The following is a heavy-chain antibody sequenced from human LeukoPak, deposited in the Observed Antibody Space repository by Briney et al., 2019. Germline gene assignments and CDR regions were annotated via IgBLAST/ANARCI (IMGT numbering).Heavy chain of an antibody. CDR3: ARVKGPLRFGGNPGYFDY. D-gene: IGHD4-23*01. Sequence: GGSLRLSCAASGFTVSSNYMSWVRQAPGKGLEWVSVIYSGGSTYYADSVKGRFTISRDNSKNTLYLQMNSLRAEDTAVYYCARVKGPLRFGGNPGYFDYWGQGTLVTVSS. V-gene: IGHV3-53*01. CDR1: GFTVSSNY. CDR2: IYSGGST. J-gene: IGHJ4*02.